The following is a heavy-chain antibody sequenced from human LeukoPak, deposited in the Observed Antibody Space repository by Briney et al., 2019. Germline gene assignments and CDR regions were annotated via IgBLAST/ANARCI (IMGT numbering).Heavy chain of an antibody. CDR1: GFTFSSYS. J-gene: IGHJ4*02. CDR3: AREPMTGIDY. V-gene: IGHV3-21*01. D-gene: IGHD1-1*01. CDR2: ISSSGSYI. Sequence: PGGSLRLSCAASGFTFSSYSMNWVRQAPGKGLEWVSSISSSGSYIYYADSVKGRFTISRDNAKNSLYLQMNSLRAEDTAVYYCAREPMTGIDYWGQGTLVTVSS.